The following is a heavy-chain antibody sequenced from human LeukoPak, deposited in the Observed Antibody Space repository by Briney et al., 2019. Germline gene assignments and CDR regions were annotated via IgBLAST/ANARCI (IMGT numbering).Heavy chain of an antibody. CDR1: GGSISSSGYY. CDR3: ARHCSGGTCYSGFDY. Sequence: KPSETLSLTCTVSGGSISSSGYYWGWIRQPPGKGLEWIGSIFYTGSTYYNPSLKSRVTISVDTSKNQFSLKLNSVTATDTAVYYCARHCSGGTCYSGFDYWGQGTLVTVSS. CDR2: IFYTGST. D-gene: IGHD2-15*01. J-gene: IGHJ4*02. V-gene: IGHV4-39*01.